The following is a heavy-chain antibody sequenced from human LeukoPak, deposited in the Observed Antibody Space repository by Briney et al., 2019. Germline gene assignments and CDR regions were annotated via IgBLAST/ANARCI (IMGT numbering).Heavy chain of an antibody. V-gene: IGHV1-24*01. CDR1: GYTVTKFS. CDR3: ATGQTKPVLVDTLHF. J-gene: IGHJ4*02. CDR2: FDPDTAET. D-gene: IGHD3-3*01. Sequence: ASVKVSCKVSGYTVTKFSIHWVRQAPGKGLEWMGGFDPDTAETVFARKFQGRVTVTEDTSTNTAYMDLTSLRSEDTAVYYCATGQTKPVLVDTLHFWGQGTLVTVSS.